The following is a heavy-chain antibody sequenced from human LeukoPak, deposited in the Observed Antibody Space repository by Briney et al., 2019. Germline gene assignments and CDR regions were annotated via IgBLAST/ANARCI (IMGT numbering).Heavy chain of an antibody. V-gene: IGHV1-69*06. CDR3: ATATYYGSGRIFDY. CDR1: GGTFSSYA. Sequence: SVKVSCKASGGTFSSYAISWVRQAPGQGLEWMGGIIPIFGTANYAQKFQGRVTITADKSTSTAYMELSSLRSEDTAVYYCATATYYGSGRIFDYWGQGTLVTVSS. CDR2: IIPIFGTA. D-gene: IGHD3-10*01. J-gene: IGHJ4*02.